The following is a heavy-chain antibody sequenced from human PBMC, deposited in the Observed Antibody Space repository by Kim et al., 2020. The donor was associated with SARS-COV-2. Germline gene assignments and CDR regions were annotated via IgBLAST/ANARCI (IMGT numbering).Heavy chain of an antibody. Sequence: GGSLRLSCAASGFTVSSNYMSWVRQAPGKGLEWVSVIYSGGSTYYADSVKGRFTISRDNSKNTLYLQMNSLRAEDTAVYYCARDPPPNRGFGESHPWGQGTLVTVSS. CDR2: IYSGGST. CDR1: GFTVSSNY. CDR3: ARDPPPNRGFGESHP. J-gene: IGHJ5*02. V-gene: IGHV3-53*01. D-gene: IGHD3-10*01.